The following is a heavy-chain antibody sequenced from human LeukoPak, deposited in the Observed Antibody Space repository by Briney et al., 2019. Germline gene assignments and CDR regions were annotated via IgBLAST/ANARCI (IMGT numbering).Heavy chain of an antibody. V-gene: IGHV3-7*01. Sequence: GGSLRLSCAASGFTFSNYWMSWVRQAPGKGLEWVANIKQDGSGKYYVDSVKGRFTISRDNAKNSLYLQMKSLRAEDMAVYYCAREGGYSGYVDYWGQGTLVTVSS. D-gene: IGHD5-12*01. CDR2: IKQDGSGK. CDR1: GFTFSNYW. J-gene: IGHJ4*02. CDR3: AREGGYSGYVDY.